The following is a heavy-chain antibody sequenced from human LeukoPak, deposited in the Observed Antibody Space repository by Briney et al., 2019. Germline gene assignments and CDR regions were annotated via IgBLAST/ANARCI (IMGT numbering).Heavy chain of an antibody. J-gene: IGHJ4*02. D-gene: IGHD3-22*01. CDR1: GGSFSGYY. V-gene: IGHV4-34*01. CDR2: INHSGST. Sequence: PSETLSLTCAVYGGSFSGYYWSWIRQPPGKRLEWSGEINHSGSTNYNPSPKSRVTISVDTSKNPFSLKLSSVTAAHTPVYYCARGRSLVKYYYDSSGYRFDYWGQGTLVTVSS. CDR3: ARGRSLVKYYYDSSGYRFDY.